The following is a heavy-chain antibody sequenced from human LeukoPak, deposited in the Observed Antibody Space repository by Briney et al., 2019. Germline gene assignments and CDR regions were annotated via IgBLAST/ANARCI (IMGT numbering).Heavy chain of an antibody. Sequence: GGSLRLSCAASGFTFSSYGMHWVRQAPGKGQEWVAVISYDGSNKYYADSVKGRFTISRDNSKNTLYLQMNSLRAEDTAVYYCAKDMNDAHYFDYWGQGTLVTVSS. CDR2: ISYDGSNK. CDR3: AKDMNDAHYFDY. CDR1: GFTFSSYG. J-gene: IGHJ4*02. V-gene: IGHV3-30*18. D-gene: IGHD1-1*01.